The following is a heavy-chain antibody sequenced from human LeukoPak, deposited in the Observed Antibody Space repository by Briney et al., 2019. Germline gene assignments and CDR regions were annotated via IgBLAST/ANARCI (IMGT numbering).Heavy chain of an antibody. D-gene: IGHD2-2*01. J-gene: IGHJ4*02. CDR2: INPSGGST. CDR3: ARDGPTAAPFDY. V-gene: IGHV1-46*01. CDR1: GYRFTSYD. Sequence: ASVKVSCKASGYRFTSYDMHWVRQAPGQGLEWMGIINPSGGSTSYAQRFQGRVAMTRDASTTTVYMEVNSLTSEDTAVYFCARDGPTAAPFDYWGQGTLVTVSS.